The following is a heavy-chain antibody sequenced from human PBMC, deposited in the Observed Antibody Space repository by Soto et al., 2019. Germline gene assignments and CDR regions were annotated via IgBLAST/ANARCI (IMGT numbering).Heavy chain of an antibody. Sequence: SETLSLTCTVSGGSVRSGSYYWSWIRQPPGKGLEWIGYIYYSGSTNYNPSLKSRVSISVDTSKNQFSLKLSSVTAADTAVYFCATDTYAVTIVGDGSYFDYWGQGTLVTVSS. CDR3: ATDTYAVTIVGDGSYFDY. V-gene: IGHV4-61*01. D-gene: IGHD1-26*01. CDR2: IYYSGST. J-gene: IGHJ4*02. CDR1: GGSVRSGSYY.